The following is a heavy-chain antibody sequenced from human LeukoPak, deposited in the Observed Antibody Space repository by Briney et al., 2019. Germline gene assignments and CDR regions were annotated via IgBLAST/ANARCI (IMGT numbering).Heavy chain of an antibody. D-gene: IGHD3-22*01. CDR1: GFTFSSYA. J-gene: IGHJ4*02. Sequence: PGGSLRLSCAASGFTFSSYAMSWVRQAPGKGLEWVSAISGSGGSTYYADSVKGRFTISRDNSKNTLYLQMNSLRAEDTAVYYCATWPHLVVVILSPSSFDYWGQGTLVTVSS. V-gene: IGHV3-23*01. CDR3: ATWPHLVVVILSPSSFDY. CDR2: ISGSGGST.